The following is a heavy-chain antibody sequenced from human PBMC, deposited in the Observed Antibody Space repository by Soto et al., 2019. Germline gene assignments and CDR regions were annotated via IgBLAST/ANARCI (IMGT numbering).Heavy chain of an antibody. D-gene: IGHD5-12*01. CDR2: SIPIFGTA. CDR1: GGTFNNYP. J-gene: IGHJ6*02. Sequence: QVQLVQSGAEVKKPASSVKVSCKASGGTFNNYPITWVRQAPGEGLEWMGGSIPIFGTANYAQNFQGRVTISVDETTSTAYMELSSVGSEATAVYSCARGRGYSGDDHYYYFDMDVWGQGTTVTVSS. CDR3: ARGRGYSGDDHYYYFDMDV. V-gene: IGHV1-69*01.